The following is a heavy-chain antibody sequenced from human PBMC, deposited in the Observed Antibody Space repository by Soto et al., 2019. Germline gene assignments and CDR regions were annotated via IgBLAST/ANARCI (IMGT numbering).Heavy chain of an antibody. CDR1: GGSISSGGYS. CDR2: INHSGST. V-gene: IGHV4-34*01. Sequence: KASETLSLTCAVSGGSISSGGYSWSWIRQPPGKGLEWIGEINHSGSTNYNPSLKSRVTISVHTSKNQFSLKLSSVTAADTAVYYCARARKGSGSDYYYHYGMDVWGKGTTVTVSS. J-gene: IGHJ6*04. CDR3: ARARKGSGSDYYYHYGMDV. D-gene: IGHD3-3*01.